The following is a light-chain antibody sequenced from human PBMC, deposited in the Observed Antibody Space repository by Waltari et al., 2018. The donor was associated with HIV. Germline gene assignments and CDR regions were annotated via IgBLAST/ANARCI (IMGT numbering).Light chain of an antibody. CDR2: WAS. J-gene: IGKJ4*01. CDR3: QQYYTTPLT. CDR1: QSVLYSSNNKNY. Sequence: DIVMTQSPDSLAVSLGARATINCKSSQSVLYSSNNKNYLAWYQQKPEQPPKLLIYWASARESGVPGRFSGSGSGTDFTLTISSLQAEDVAVYYCQQYYTTPLTFGGGTKVEIK. V-gene: IGKV4-1*01.